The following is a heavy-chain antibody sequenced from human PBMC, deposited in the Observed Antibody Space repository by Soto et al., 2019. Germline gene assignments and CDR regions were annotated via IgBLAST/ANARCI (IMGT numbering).Heavy chain of an antibody. J-gene: IGHJ6*02. V-gene: IGHV3-23*01. CDR2: ISGSGGST. CDR1: GFTFSSYA. Sequence: EVQLLESGGGLVQPGGSLRLSCAASGFTFSSYAMSWVRQAPGKGLEWVSAISGSGGSTYYADSVKGRFTISRDNSKNTLYLQMNSLRADDTAVYYCAKDRIRPYYYYYGMDVWGQGTTVTVSS. CDR3: AKDRIRPYYYYYGMDV.